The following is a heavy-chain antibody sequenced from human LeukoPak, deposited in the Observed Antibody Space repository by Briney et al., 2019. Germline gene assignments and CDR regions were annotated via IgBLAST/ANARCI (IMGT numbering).Heavy chain of an antibody. CDR1: GGSISSSNW. Sequence: PSGTLTLTCAVSGGSISSSNWWTWVRQPPGKGLEWIGETYHSGSTNYNPSLKSRVTISVDKSKNQFSLNLSSVTAADTAVYYCAAKTGNYRSFDCWGQGTLVTVSS. J-gene: IGHJ4*02. V-gene: IGHV4-4*02. CDR3: AAKTGNYRSFDC. CDR2: TYHSGST. D-gene: IGHD1-7*01.